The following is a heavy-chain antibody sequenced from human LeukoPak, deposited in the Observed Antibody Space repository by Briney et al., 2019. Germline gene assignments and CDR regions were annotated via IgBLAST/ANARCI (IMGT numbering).Heavy chain of an antibody. Sequence: GGSLRLSCAASGFTFSDYWMSWVRQAPGKGLEWVANIKEDGSEKHYVGSVEGRFTVSRDNAKNSLYLQMSSLRAEDTAVYYCARSVRGDVSGYYPLDYWGQGTLVTVSS. CDR2: IKEDGSEK. CDR1: GFTFSDYW. D-gene: IGHD3-22*01. V-gene: IGHV3-7*01. CDR3: ARSVRGDVSGYYPLDY. J-gene: IGHJ4*02.